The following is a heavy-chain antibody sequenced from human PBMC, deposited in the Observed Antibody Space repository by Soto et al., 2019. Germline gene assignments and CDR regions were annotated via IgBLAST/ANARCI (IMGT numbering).Heavy chain of an antibody. CDR3: ARDPVKTLRRGAMDV. Sequence: QVQLVQSGAEVKKPGASVKVSCKASGYTFTSFYMHCVRQAPGQGLEWMGIISPGGGGTTYAQKFQGGFNMTSDTSTSTVHMKLSSLRSEDTAVYYCARDPVKTLRRGAMDVWGQGTTVTVSS. CDR2: ISPGGGGT. V-gene: IGHV1-46*01. CDR1: GYTFTSFY. J-gene: IGHJ6*02. D-gene: IGHD4-17*01.